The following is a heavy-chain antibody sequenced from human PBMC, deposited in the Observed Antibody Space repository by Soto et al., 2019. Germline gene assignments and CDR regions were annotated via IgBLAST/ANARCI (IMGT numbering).Heavy chain of an antibody. V-gene: IGHV1-8*01. CDR2: MQPSTGRT. D-gene: IGHD6-19*01. J-gene: IGHJ4*02. CDR1: GYSFTSFD. Sequence: ASVKVSCKASGYSFTSFDINWVRQTAGQGLEWMGWMQPSTGRTGYAQKFQGRVTMTRDTSINTAYMELTTLTSDDTAFYYCARGVSAGFDYWGQGTLVTVSS. CDR3: ARGVSAGFDY.